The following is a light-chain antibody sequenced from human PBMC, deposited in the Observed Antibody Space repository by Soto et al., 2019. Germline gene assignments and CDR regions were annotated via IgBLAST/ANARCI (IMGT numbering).Light chain of an antibody. CDR2: WAS. CDR3: QQYFNTLWT. Sequence: DIVMTQSPDSLAVSLGERATINCKSSQSVLYSSNNKNFLAWYQQKPGQPPKLLIYWASTRESGVPDRFSGSGYGTHFTLTISSLQAEDVAIYYCQQYFNTLWTFGQGTKVEIK. J-gene: IGKJ1*01. V-gene: IGKV4-1*01. CDR1: QSVLYSSNNKNF.